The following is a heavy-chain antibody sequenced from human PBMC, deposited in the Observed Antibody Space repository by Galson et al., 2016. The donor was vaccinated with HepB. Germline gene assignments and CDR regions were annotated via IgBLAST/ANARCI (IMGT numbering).Heavy chain of an antibody. CDR3: ARDPVAGAPDYFDY. CDR1: GFTFRNYA. J-gene: IGHJ4*02. Sequence: SLRLSCAASGFTFRNYAMSWVRQAPGKGLEWVSAIHLAGRDIYYADSVRGRFTISRDDSNSMLYLQMNSLRPEDTAVYFCARDPVAGAPDYFDYWGQGTLVTVSS. D-gene: IGHD2-15*01. CDR2: IHLAGRDI. V-gene: IGHV3-23*01.